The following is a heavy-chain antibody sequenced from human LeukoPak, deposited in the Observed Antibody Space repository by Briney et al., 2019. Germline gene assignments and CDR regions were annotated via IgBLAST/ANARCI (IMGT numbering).Heavy chain of an antibody. CDR3: ARHPSGSSFDY. CDR1: GASISSSSYY. CDR2: IHYTGST. D-gene: IGHD3-22*01. J-gene: IGHJ4*02. Sequence: SETLSLTCTVSGASISSSSYYWGWIRQPPGKGLEWIATIHYTGSTYHNPSLKNRVTMSVDTSKNQFSLKLSSVTAADTAVYYCARHPSGSSFDYWGQGTLVSVSS. V-gene: IGHV4-39*01.